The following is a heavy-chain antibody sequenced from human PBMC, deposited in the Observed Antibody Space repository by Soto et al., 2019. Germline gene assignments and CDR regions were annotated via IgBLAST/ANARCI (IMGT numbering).Heavy chain of an antibody. CDR3: ARDGGRHSGGIDY. CDR2: IIPIFGTA. D-gene: IGHD1-26*01. J-gene: IGHJ4*02. CDR1: GGTFSSYS. V-gene: IGHV1-69*01. Sequence: QVQLVQSGAEVKKPGSSVKVSCKASGGTFSSYSINWVLQAPGQGLEWMGEIIPIFGTANYAQKFQGRVTITADESTSTAYLELSSLRSEDTAVYYCARDGGRHSGGIDYWGQRTLVTVSS.